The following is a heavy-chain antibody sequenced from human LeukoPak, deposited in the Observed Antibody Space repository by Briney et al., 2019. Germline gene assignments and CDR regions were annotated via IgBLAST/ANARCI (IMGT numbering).Heavy chain of an antibody. CDR3: ARGFLTFSGYDLNFFDS. J-gene: IGHJ4*02. D-gene: IGHD5-12*01. V-gene: IGHV3-21*01. CDR1: GFTFNNYS. CDR2: ISSLGTHR. Sequence: GAALRLSCAASGFTFNNYSMSWVRQAPGKGLEWVSSISSLGTHRYYADSVKGRFTISRDNADSSLYLQLSSLRGEDTAVYYCARGFLTFSGYDLNFFDSWGQGTLVTVSS.